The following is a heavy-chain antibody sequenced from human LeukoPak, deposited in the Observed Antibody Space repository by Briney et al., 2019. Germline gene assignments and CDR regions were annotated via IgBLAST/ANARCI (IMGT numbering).Heavy chain of an antibody. J-gene: IGHJ4*01. CDR1: GGSISSSSYY. D-gene: IGHD6-25*01. V-gene: IGHV4-39*01. CDR3: AKSGGYGLIDY. CDR2: IYYSGST. Sequence: KPSETLSLTCTVSGGSISSSSYYWGWIRQPPGKGLEWIGSIYYSGSTYYNPSLKSRVTISIDTSENQVSLKMSSVTAADTAVYYCAKSGGYGLIDYWGQGTLVTVSS.